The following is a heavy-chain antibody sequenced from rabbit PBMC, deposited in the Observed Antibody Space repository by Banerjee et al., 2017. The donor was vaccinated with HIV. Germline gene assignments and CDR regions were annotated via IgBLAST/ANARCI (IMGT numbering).Heavy chain of an antibody. CDR1: GFTLSSYY. V-gene: IGHV1S40*01. D-gene: IGHD4-1*01. Sequence: QSLEESGGDLVKPGASLTLTCTASGFTLSSYYMCWVRQAPGKGLEWIACINTSSGNTVYASWAKGRFTLSKTSSTTVTLQMTSLTAADTATYFCARDLAGVIGWNFGLWGPGTLVTVS. CDR3: ARDLAGVIGWNFGL. CDR2: INTSSGNT. J-gene: IGHJ4*01.